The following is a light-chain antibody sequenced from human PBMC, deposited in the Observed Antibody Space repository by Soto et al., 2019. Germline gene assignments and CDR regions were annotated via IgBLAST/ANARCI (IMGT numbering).Light chain of an antibody. V-gene: IGLV2-11*01. Sequence: QSVLTQPRSVSGSPGQSVTISCTGTSSDVGGYNYVSWYQQDPGKAPKLMIYDVSKRPSGVPDRFSGSKSGNTASLTISGLQAEDEADYYCCSYAGSYTGVFGGGTQLTVL. CDR1: SSDVGGYNY. J-gene: IGLJ3*02. CDR2: DVS. CDR3: CSYAGSYTGV.